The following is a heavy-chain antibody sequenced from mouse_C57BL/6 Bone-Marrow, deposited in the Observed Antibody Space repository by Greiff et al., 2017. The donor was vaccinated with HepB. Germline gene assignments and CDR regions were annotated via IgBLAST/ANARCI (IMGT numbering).Heavy chain of an antibody. J-gene: IGHJ3*01. CDR1: GYTFTSYG. CDR2: IYPRSGNT. V-gene: IGHV1-81*01. Sequence: QVHVKQSGAELARPGASVKLSCKASGYTFTSYGISWVKQRTGQGLEWIGEIYPRSGNTYYNEKFKGKATLTADKSSSTAYMELRSLTSEDSAVYFCARSGSNYEAAWFAYWGQGTLVTVSA. D-gene: IGHD2-5*01. CDR3: ARSGSNYEAAWFAY.